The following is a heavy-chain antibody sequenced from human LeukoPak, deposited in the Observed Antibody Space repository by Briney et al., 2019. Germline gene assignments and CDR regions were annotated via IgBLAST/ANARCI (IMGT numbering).Heavy chain of an antibody. V-gene: IGHV1-69*05. CDR3: ARDARLLRLGELSYFDY. Sequence: SVKVSCKASGGTFSSYAISWVRQAPGQGLEWMGRIIPIFGTANYAQKFQGRVTITTDESTSTAYMEQSSLRSEDTAVYYCARDARLLRLGELSYFDYWGQGTLVTVSS. J-gene: IGHJ4*02. D-gene: IGHD3-16*02. CDR2: IIPIFGTA. CDR1: GGTFSSYA.